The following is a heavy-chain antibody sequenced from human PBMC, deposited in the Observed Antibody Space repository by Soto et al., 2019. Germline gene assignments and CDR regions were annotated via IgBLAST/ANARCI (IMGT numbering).Heavy chain of an antibody. D-gene: IGHD1-26*01. V-gene: IGHV4-31*03. CDR2: IYYSGST. CDR1: GGSISSGGYY. Sequence: SETLSLTCTVSGGSISSGGYYWSWIRQHPGKGLEWIGHIYYSGSTYYNPSLKSRVTISVDTSKNQFSLKLSSVTAADTAVYYCARASGSGSYSWFDPWGQGTLVTVSS. CDR3: ARASGSGSYSWFDP. J-gene: IGHJ5*02.